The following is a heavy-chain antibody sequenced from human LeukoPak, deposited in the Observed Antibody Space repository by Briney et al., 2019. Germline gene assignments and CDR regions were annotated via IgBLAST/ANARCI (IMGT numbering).Heavy chain of an antibody. CDR2: INHSGST. Sequence: KPSETLSLTCAVYGGSFSGYYWSWIRQPPGKGLEWIGEINHSGSTNYNPSLKSRVTISVDTSKNQFSLKLSSVTAADTAVYYCARDYYDSSGYPFCDYWGQGTLVTVSS. CDR1: GGSFSGYY. D-gene: IGHD3-22*01. V-gene: IGHV4-34*01. J-gene: IGHJ4*02. CDR3: ARDYYDSSGYPFCDY.